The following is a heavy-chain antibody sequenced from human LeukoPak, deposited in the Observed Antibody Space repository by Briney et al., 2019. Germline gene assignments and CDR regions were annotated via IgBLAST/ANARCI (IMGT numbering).Heavy chain of an antibody. D-gene: IGHD1-7*01. CDR1: GFTFSSYA. J-gene: IGHJ4*02. Sequence: GGSLRLSCAASGFTFSSYAMSWVRQAPGKGLEWVSAISGSGLITYYADSVKGRFTISRDTSKNTLYLQMNSLRAEDTADCYCAIRTTGTTLYWGQGTLVTVSS. V-gene: IGHV3-23*01. CDR3: AIRTTGTTLY. CDR2: ISGSGLIT.